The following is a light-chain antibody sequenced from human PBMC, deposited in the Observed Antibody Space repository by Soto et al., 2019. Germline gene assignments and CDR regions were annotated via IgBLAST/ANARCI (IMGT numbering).Light chain of an antibody. J-gene: IGKJ2*01. CDR1: QSISSN. CDR2: AAS. V-gene: IGKV1-39*01. Sequence: DIQMTQSASSLSAYVGDRVTITCRASQSISSNLNWHQQKPGKAPTVLIYAASSLQSGVPSRFSGSGSGTDFTLTISSLQPEDFATYYCQQSYSIPYTFGQGTKLEIK. CDR3: QQSYSIPYT.